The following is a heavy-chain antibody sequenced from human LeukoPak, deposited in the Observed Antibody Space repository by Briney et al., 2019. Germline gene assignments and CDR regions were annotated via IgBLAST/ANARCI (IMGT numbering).Heavy chain of an antibody. J-gene: IGHJ4*02. D-gene: IGHD1-26*01. CDR1: GYSFNSYW. Sequence: GESLKISCKGSGYSFNSYWIAWVRQMPGKGLEWMGIIYAGDSDTRYSPSFQGQVTISVDKSISTAYLQWSSLKASDTAMYYCARPGVGATTGINYWGQGTLVTVSS. CDR2: IYAGDSDT. CDR3: ARPGVGATTGINY. V-gene: IGHV5-51*01.